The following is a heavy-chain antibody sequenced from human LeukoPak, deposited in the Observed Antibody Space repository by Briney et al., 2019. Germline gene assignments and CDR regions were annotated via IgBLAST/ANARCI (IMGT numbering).Heavy chain of an antibody. D-gene: IGHD3-22*01. CDR2: IGTAGDT. V-gene: IGHV3-13*01. CDR3: ARGSYYYDSSGYYFSY. J-gene: IGHJ4*02. Sequence: GRSLRLSCAASGFTFSSYDMRWVRQATGKGLEWVSAIGTAGDTYYPGSVKGRFTISRENAKNSLYLQMNSLRAGDTAVYYCARGSYYYDSSGYYFSYWGQGTLVTVSS. CDR1: GFTFSSYD.